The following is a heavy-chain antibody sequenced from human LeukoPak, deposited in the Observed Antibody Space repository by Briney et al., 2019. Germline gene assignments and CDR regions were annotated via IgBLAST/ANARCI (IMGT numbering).Heavy chain of an antibody. CDR2: ISVSGSQT. D-gene: IGHD1-14*01. V-gene: IGHV3-23*01. J-gene: IGHJ4*02. CDR3: GKGTPPPVY. Sequence: GGSLRLSCVASGFTFSAYAVGWVRRAPGMGLEWVSSISVSGSQTDYADSVKGRFTISRDISKNTFYLQMNSLRAEDTAVYYCGKGTPPPVYWGPGTLVTVSS. CDR1: GFTFSAYA.